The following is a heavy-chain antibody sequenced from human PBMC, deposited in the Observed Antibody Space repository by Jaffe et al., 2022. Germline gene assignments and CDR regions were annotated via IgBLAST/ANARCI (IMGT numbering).Heavy chain of an antibody. CDR3: AKDTITMVQGVMYVKAFDI. Sequence: EVQLLESGGGLVQPGGSLRLSCAASGFTFSSYAMSWVRQAPGKGLEWVSAISGSGGSTYYADSVKGRFTISRDNSKNTLYLQMNSLRAEDTAVYYCAKDTITMVQGVMYVKAFDIWGQGTMVTVSS. J-gene: IGHJ3*02. D-gene: IGHD3-10*01. CDR2: ISGSGGST. CDR1: GFTFSSYA. V-gene: IGHV3-23*01.